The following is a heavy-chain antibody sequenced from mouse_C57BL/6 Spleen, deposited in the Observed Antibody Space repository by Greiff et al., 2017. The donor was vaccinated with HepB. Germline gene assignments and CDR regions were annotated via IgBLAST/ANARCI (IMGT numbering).Heavy chain of an antibody. Sequence: EVQLQQSGPELVKPGASVKISCKASGYSFTGYYMNWVKQSPEKSLEWIGEINPSTGGTTYNQKFKAKATLTVDKSSSTAYMQLKSLTAEDSAVYYCARGSSGYDAMDYWGQGTSVTVSS. CDR2: INPSTGGT. D-gene: IGHD3-2*02. J-gene: IGHJ4*01. CDR3: ARGSSGYDAMDY. CDR1: GYSFTGYY. V-gene: IGHV1-42*01.